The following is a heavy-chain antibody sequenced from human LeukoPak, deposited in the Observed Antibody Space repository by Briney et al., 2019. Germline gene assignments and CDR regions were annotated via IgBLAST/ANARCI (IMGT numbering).Heavy chain of an antibody. V-gene: IGHV4-39*07. Sequence: SETLSLTCTVSGGSISSSTYYWGWIRQPPGKGLEWIGSIYYSGRTYYNPSLKSRVTISVDTSKNQFSLKLSSVTAADTAVYYCARAKYNWNYRWFDPWGQGTLVTVSS. CDR3: ARAKYNWNYRWFDP. D-gene: IGHD1-7*01. CDR2: IYYSGRT. CDR1: GGSISSSTYY. J-gene: IGHJ5*02.